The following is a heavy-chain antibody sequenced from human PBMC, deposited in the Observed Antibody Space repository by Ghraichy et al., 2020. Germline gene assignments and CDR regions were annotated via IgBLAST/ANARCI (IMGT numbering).Heavy chain of an antibody. CDR3: ARHVGDLRDEYFQH. D-gene: IGHD3-16*01. J-gene: IGHJ1*01. V-gene: IGHV4-39*01. CDR2: IYYSGST. CDR1: GGSISSSSYY. Sequence: SQTLSLTCTVSGGSISSSSYYWGWIRQPPGKGLEWIGSIYYSGSTYYNPSLKSRVTISVDTSKNQFSLKLSSVTAADTAVYYCARHVGDLRDEYFQHWGQGTLVTVSS.